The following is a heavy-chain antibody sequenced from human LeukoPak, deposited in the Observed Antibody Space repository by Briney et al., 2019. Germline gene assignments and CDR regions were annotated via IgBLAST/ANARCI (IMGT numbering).Heavy chain of an antibody. D-gene: IGHD3-22*01. V-gene: IGHV1-2*04. CDR1: GYTFTGYY. Sequence: ASVKVSCKASGYTFTGYYMHWVRQAPGQGLEWMGWINPNSGSTNYAQKFQGWVTMTRDTSISTAYMELSRLRSDDTAVYYCAREGPSSGYYYWYFDLWGRGTLVTVSS. J-gene: IGHJ2*01. CDR2: INPNSGST. CDR3: AREGPSSGYYYWYFDL.